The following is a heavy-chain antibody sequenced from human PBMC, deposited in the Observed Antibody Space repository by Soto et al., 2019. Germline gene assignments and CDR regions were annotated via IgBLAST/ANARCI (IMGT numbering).Heavy chain of an antibody. CDR1: GYAFTTYG. J-gene: IGHJ4*02. CDR2: ISAHNGNT. Sequence: SGAEVKKPGASVKVSCQGSGYAFTTYGITWVRQAPGQGLEWMGWISAHNGNTNYAQKLQGRVTVTRDTSTSTAYMELRSLRYDDTAVYYCARGRYGGYWGQGALVTVSS. CDR3: ARGRYGGY. D-gene: IGHD3-10*01. V-gene: IGHV1-18*01.